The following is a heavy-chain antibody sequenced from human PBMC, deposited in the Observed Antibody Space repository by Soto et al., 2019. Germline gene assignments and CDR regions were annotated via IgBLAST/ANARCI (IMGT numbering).Heavy chain of an antibody. CDR1: GFTFSSYA. Sequence: GSLRLSCAASGFTFSSYAMSWVRQAPGKGLEWVSAISGSGGSTYYADSVKGRFTISRDNSKNTLYLQMNSLRAEDTAVYYCAKAELGYSYGPWDYFDYWGQGTLVTVSS. J-gene: IGHJ4*02. CDR3: AKAELGYSYGPWDYFDY. CDR2: ISGSGGST. D-gene: IGHD5-18*01. V-gene: IGHV3-23*01.